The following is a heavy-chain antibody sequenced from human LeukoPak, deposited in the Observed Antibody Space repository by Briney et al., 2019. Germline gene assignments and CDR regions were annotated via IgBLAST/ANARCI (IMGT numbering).Heavy chain of an antibody. CDR2: IYYSGST. V-gene: IGHV4-39*01. Sequence: PSEPLSLTCTVSSDSIYSSNYYGRRIRQPPGKGVEWIGSIYYSGSTYYNSSLKSRVTISVDTSKNQFSLKLSSLTAADTVVYYCARRARATGGGDYFDYWGQGILVTVSS. J-gene: IGHJ4*02. CDR3: ARRARATGGGDYFDY. CDR1: SDSIYSSNYY. D-gene: IGHD2-15*01.